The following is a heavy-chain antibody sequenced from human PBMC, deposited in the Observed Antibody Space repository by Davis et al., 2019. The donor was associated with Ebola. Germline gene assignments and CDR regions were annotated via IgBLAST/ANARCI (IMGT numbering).Heavy chain of an antibody. CDR2: TSWDGGST. D-gene: IGHD5-12*01. Sequence: GGSLRLSCAASGFTFDDYTMHWVRQAPGKRLEWVPLTSWDGGSTYYADSVKGRFTISRDNSKNSLYLEMTSLRTEDTALNYCAKDRNNIVATYKDVWGQGTTVTVSS. CDR1: GFTFDDYT. CDR3: AKDRNNIVATYKDV. V-gene: IGHV3-43*01. J-gene: IGHJ6*02.